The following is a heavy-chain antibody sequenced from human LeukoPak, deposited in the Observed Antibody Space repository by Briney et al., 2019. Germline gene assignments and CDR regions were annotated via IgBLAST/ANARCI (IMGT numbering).Heavy chain of an antibody. J-gene: IGHJ4*02. V-gene: IGHV4-61*01. D-gene: IGHD3-10*01. Sequence: SETLSLTCTVSGGSVSSGSNYWSWIRQPPGKGLEWIGYIHYSRRTSHNPALKSRVTISVDTSKNQFSLKLSSVTAADAAVHYCARVLYGSGTYYFDYWGQGTLVTVSS. CDR2: IHYSRRT. CDR3: ARVLYGSGTYYFDY. CDR1: GGSVSSGSNY.